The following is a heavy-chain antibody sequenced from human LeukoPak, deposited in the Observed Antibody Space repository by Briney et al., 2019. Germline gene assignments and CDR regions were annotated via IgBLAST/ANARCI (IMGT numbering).Heavy chain of an antibody. CDR2: ISSSHTAATV. CDR1: GFTFGTFS. CDR3: ARGRYSTSSVRWFDT. D-gene: IGHD6-6*01. Sequence: GGSLRLSCAASGFTFGTFSMNWIRQPPGKGLEWIAYISSSHTAATVFYSESVEGRFTVTRDNGNYSLFLQMNSLRVEDTALYYCARGRYSTSSVRWFDTWGQGTPVTVSP. V-gene: IGHV3-48*01. J-gene: IGHJ5*02.